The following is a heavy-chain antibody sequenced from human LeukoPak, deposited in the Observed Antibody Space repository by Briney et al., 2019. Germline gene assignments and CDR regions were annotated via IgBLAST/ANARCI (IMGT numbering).Heavy chain of an antibody. CDR1: GDXIXGFF. Sequence: SETLSLTCTVSGDXIXGFFWXWVRXPAGXGLEWIGRIYNSXNTNYNPYLKSRVTMSVDTSKTQFSLKLTSVTAADTAVYYCARVPGRHCTTTSCRDLVKFDPWGQGTLVTVSS. CDR2: IYNSXNT. D-gene: IGHD2-2*01. CDR3: ARVPGRHCTTTSCRDLVKFDP. V-gene: IGHV4-4*07. J-gene: IGHJ5*02.